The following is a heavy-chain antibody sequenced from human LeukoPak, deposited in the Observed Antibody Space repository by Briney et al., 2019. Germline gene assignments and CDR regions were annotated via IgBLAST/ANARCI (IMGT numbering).Heavy chain of an antibody. Sequence: PSETLSLTCAVSGYSISSGRYWGWIRQPPGKGLEWIGSVFHSGTTYYNPSLKSRVTISVDTSKNQFSLNLRSVTAADTAVYYCARGYDSSGYYCFDYWGQGILVTVSS. CDR2: VFHSGTT. CDR1: GYSISSGRY. V-gene: IGHV4-38-2*01. J-gene: IGHJ4*02. CDR3: ARGYDSSGYYCFDY. D-gene: IGHD3-22*01.